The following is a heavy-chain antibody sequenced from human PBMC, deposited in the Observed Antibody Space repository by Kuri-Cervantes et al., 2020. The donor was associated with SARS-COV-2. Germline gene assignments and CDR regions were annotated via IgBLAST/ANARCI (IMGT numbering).Heavy chain of an antibody. J-gene: IGHJ4*02. V-gene: IGHV3-74*01. CDR1: GFTFSGHW. Sequence: GESLKISCAASGFTFSGHWIHWVRQAPGKGLVWVSRINPDGSYTNNADSVKGRFTLSRDNAKNMLFLQMNGLRAEDTAMYYCVRDGDHWNFDYWGQGTLVTVSS. CDR2: INPDGSYT. D-gene: IGHD1-1*01. CDR3: VRDGDHWNFDY.